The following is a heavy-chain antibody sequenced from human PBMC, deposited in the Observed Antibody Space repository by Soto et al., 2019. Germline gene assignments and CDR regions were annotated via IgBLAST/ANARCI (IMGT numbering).Heavy chain of an antibody. CDR1: GFTVSSNY. CDR2: IYSAGNT. CDR3: AKILYGSGWDIDN. V-gene: IGHV3-53*05. D-gene: IGHD6-19*01. Sequence: PGGSLRLSCAASGFTVSSNYMSWVRQAPGKGLEWVSVIYSAGNTYNADSVRGRFTVSRDNSKNTLYLQMNNLRPEDTAVYYCAKILYGSGWDIDNWGQGTRVTV. J-gene: IGHJ4*02.